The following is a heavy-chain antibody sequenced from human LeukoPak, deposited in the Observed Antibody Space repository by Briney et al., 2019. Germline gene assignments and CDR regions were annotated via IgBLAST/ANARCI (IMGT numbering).Heavy chain of an antibody. CDR2: ISSSGNTK. Sequence: GGSLRLSCAASGFTFSSYEMNWVRQAPGKGLEWVSYISSSGNTKYYADSVKGRFTISRDNAKKSLYLQMNSLRAEDTAVYYCARDYYDSTGYMGLGACDIWGQGTLVTVSS. J-gene: IGHJ3*02. D-gene: IGHD3-22*01. V-gene: IGHV3-48*03. CDR1: GFTFSSYE. CDR3: ARDYYDSTGYMGLGACDI.